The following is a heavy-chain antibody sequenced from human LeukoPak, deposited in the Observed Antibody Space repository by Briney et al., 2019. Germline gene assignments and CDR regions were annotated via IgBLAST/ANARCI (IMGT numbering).Heavy chain of an antibody. Sequence: GESLKISCKGSGYSFTSYWIGWVRQMPGKGLEWMGIIYPGDSDTRYSPSFQGQVTISADKSISTAYLQWSSLKASDTAMYYCARWLPTLRLGELSFRSYFDYWGQGALVTVSS. J-gene: IGHJ4*02. CDR3: ARWLPTLRLGELSFRSYFDY. V-gene: IGHV5-51*01. CDR1: GYSFTSYW. D-gene: IGHD3-16*02. CDR2: IYPGDSDT.